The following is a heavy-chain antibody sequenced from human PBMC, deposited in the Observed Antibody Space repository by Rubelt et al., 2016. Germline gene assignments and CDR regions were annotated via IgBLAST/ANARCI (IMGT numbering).Heavy chain of an antibody. Sequence: QLVESGGGLVQPGRSLRLSCTASGFAFNDYAMHWVRQAPGKGLEWVGRIRDKTKSYSTEFAASVTGRFTISRDDSKNSVSVQMNSLRAEDTAVYYCAKVGRGSYYPHWYFDLWGRGTRVTVSS. CDR3: AKVGRGSYYPHWYFDL. V-gene: IGHV3-72*01. CDR1: GFAFNDYA. J-gene: IGHJ2*01. D-gene: IGHD1-26*01. CDR2: IRDKTKSYST.